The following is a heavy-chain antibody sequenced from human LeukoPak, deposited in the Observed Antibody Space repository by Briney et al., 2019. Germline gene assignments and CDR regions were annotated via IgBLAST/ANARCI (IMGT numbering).Heavy chain of an antibody. V-gene: IGHV3-30*04. CDR2: ISYDGNDY. CDR1: GFTFSAYA. J-gene: IGHJ6*02. CDR3: AHPRGPLWSGYKYERYYFNAMDV. Sequence: GRSLRLSCAASGFTFSAYAMHWVRQAPGKGLEWVAIISYDGNDYNYADSVKGRFTISRDNSKNTLYLQMNTLRPEDTAIYYCAHPRGPLWSGYKYERYYFNAMDVWGRGTTVTVSS. D-gene: IGHD3-3*01.